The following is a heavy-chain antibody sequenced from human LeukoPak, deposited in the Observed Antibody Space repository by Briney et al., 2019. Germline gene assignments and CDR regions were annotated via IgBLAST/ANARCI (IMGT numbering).Heavy chain of an antibody. CDR3: ARDRADYVWGSYRYRVFDY. CDR2: IYTSGST. D-gene: IGHD3-16*02. V-gene: IGHV4-61*02. Sequence: SETLSLTCTVSGGSISSSSYYWSWIRQPAGKGLEWIGRIYTSGSTNYNPSLKSRVTMSVDTSKSQFSLKLSSVTAADTAVYYCARDRADYVWGSYRYRVFDYWGQGTLVTVSS. CDR1: GGSISSSSYY. J-gene: IGHJ4*02.